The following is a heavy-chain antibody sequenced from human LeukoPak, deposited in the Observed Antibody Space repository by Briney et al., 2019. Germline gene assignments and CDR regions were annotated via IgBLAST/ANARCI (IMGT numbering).Heavy chain of an antibody. CDR2: IYTIGRI. Sequence: PSETLSLTCTVSGGSITGYYWSWIRQPAGKGLEWIGRIYTIGRINYNPSLESRVTMSVDTSKNQFSLKLNSVTAADTAVYYCARDSSGSTSSLPGTNWFNPWGREPWSPFPQ. D-gene: IGHD6-6*01. J-gene: IGHJ5*02. CDR1: GGSITGYY. V-gene: IGHV4-4*07. CDR3: ARDSSGSTSSLPGTNWFNP.